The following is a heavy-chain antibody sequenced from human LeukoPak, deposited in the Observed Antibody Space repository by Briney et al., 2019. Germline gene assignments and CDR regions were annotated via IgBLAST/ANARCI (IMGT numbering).Heavy chain of an antibody. CDR1: GFTFSTYA. D-gene: IGHD3-22*01. CDR2: ISGSGVNT. CDR3: AKTRSTMILVVDAFDI. V-gene: IGHV3-23*01. J-gene: IGHJ3*02. Sequence: GGSLRLSCAASGFTFSTYAMGWVRQAPGKGLEWVSVISGSGVNTYYADSVKGRFTVSRDNSKNTLYLRMNSLRAEDTAVYYCAKTRSTMILVVDAFDIWGQGTMVTVSS.